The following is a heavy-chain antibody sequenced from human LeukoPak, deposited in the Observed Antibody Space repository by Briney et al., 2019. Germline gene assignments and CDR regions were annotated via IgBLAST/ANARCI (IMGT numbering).Heavy chain of an antibody. D-gene: IGHD2-21*02. V-gene: IGHV1-8*01. CDR2: MNPNSGNT. J-gene: IGHJ5*02. CDR3: ARGVTILGWFDP. CDR1: GYTFTSYD. Sequence: ASVKVSCKASGYTFTSYDINWVRQATGQGLEWMGWMNPNSGNTGYAQKFQGRVTMTRNTSISTAYMELGSLRSEDTAVCYCARGVTILGWFDPWGQGTLVTVSS.